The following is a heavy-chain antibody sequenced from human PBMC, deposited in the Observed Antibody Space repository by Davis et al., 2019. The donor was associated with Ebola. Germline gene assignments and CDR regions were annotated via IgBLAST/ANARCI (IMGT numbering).Heavy chain of an antibody. J-gene: IGHJ2*01. CDR2: MNPNSGNT. CDR3: ARFPRNRIAARPQDWYFDL. D-gene: IGHD6-6*01. Sequence: ASVKVSCKASGYTFTSYGINWVRQATGQGLEWMGWMNPNSGNTGYAQKFQGRVTMTRSTSISTAYMELSSLRSEDTAVYYCARFPRNRIAARPQDWYFDLWGRGTLVTVSS. V-gene: IGHV1-8*02. CDR1: GYTFTSYG.